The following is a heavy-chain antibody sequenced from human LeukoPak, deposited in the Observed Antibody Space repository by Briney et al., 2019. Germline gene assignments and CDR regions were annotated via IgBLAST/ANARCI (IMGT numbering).Heavy chain of an antibody. D-gene: IGHD6-13*01. CDR1: GFTFSNYW. CDR2: VKQDGTEK. V-gene: IGHV3-7*01. CDR3: ARAGGTSWADY. Sequence: GGSLRLSCAASGFTFSNYWMTWVRQAPGKGLEWVANVKQDGTEKYYVDSVKGRFTISRDNVKNSLYLQMNSLRVEGTAVYYCARAGGTSWADYWGQGTLVTVSS. J-gene: IGHJ4*02.